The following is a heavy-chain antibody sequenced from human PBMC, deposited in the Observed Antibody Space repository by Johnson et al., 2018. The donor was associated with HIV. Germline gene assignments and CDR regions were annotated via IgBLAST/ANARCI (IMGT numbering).Heavy chain of an antibody. Sequence: QVQLVESGGGAVQPGRSLRLSCAASGFPFSSYAMHWVRQAPGKGLEWVAVISDDGSNRYYTESVKGRFTISRDNSENTLYLQMNSLKTEDTAVYYCTTGTTVPTWDWGQGTMVTVSS. CDR1: GFPFSSYA. V-gene: IGHV3-30*04. CDR2: ISDDGSNR. D-gene: IGHD4-17*01. CDR3: TTGTTVPTWD. J-gene: IGHJ3*01.